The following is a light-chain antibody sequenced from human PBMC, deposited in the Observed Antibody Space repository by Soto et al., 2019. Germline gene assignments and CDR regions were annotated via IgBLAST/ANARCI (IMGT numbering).Light chain of an antibody. J-gene: IGLJ2*01. V-gene: IGLV1-40*01. CDR3: QSSDSSLSGSVV. CDR2: DDS. CDR1: SYNIGAGYD. Sequence: QSVLTQPPSVSGAPGQRVTISCAGNSYNIGAGYDVNWYQQLPGTAPKLLIYDDSNRPSGVPDRFSGSRSATSASLAMTGLQAEDEANYYCQSSDSSLSGSVVFGGGTKLTVL.